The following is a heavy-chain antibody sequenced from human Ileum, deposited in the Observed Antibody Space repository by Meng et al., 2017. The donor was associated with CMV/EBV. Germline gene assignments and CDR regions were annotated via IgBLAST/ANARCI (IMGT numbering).Heavy chain of an antibody. D-gene: IGHD1-7*01. V-gene: IGHV3-7*01. CDR1: GFTFGTYW. CDR3: ARVGQLLSEYYGMDV. J-gene: IGHJ6*02. CDR2: IKRDGSEK. Sequence: GGSLRLSCAASGFTFGTYWMSWVRQAPGKGLEWVANIKRDGSEKYYVDSVKGRFTISRDNAKNSLYLQMNSLRAEDTAVYYCARVGQLLSEYYGMDVWGQGTTVTVSS.